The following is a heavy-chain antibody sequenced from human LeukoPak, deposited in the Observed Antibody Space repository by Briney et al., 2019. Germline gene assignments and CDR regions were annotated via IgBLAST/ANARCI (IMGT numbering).Heavy chain of an antibody. D-gene: IGHD1-26*01. Sequence: GGSLRLSCAASGFTFSSYAMHWVRQAPGKGLEYVSAISSNGGSTYYANSVKGRFTISRDNSKNTLYLQMGSLRAEDMAVYYCARAKSGSYLCYYGMDVWGQGTTVTVSS. J-gene: IGHJ6*02. CDR1: GFTFSSYA. V-gene: IGHV3-64*01. CDR3: ARAKSGSYLCYYGMDV. CDR2: ISSNGGST.